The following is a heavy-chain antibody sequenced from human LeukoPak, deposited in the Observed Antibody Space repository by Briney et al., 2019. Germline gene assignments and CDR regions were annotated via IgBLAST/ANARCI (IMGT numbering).Heavy chain of an antibody. CDR2: ISAYNGNT. CDR1: GYTFTSYG. Sequence: ASVKVSCKASGYTFTSYGISWVRQAPGQGLEWMGWISAYNGNTNYAQKLQGRVTMTTDTSTSTAYMELRSLRSGDTAVYYCARDRVAAAGTGLGCWGQGTLVTVSS. V-gene: IGHV1-18*01. D-gene: IGHD6-13*01. CDR3: ARDRVAAAGTGLGC. J-gene: IGHJ4*02.